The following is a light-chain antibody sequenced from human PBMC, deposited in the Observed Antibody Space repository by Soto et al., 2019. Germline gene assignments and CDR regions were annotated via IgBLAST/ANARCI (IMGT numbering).Light chain of an antibody. CDR3: QHHNSYSQT. CDR1: QSIRHY. V-gene: IGKV1-5*01. J-gene: IGKJ1*01. CDR2: GAS. Sequence: DIQMTQSPPTLSAFVGDRVTITCRASQSIRHYLAWYQQMPGKAPKLLIYGASTLQSGVPSRFSGSGSGTEFTLTISSLQPDDFGTYFCQHHNSYSQTFGQGTRWISN.